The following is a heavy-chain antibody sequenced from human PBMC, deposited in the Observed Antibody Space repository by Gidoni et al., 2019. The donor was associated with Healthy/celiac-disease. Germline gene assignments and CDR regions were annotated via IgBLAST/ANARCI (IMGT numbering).Heavy chain of an antibody. CDR3: ARDQAAPYDILTIYYYYGMDV. J-gene: IGHJ6*02. V-gene: IGHV3-33*01. CDR1: GFTFSSYG. CDR2: IWYDGSNK. Sequence: QVQLVESGGGVVQPGRSLRLSCAASGFTFSSYGMHWVRQAPGKGLEWVAVIWYDGSNKYYADSVKGRFTISRDNSKNTLYLQMNSLRAEDTAVYYCARDQAAPYDILTIYYYYGMDVWGQGTTVTVSS. D-gene: IGHD3-9*01.